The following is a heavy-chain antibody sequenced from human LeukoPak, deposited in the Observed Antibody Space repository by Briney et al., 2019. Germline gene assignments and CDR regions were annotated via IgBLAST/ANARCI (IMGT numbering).Heavy chain of an antibody. CDR3: ATDPYSSGWPRSNRLDY. CDR1: GCTLTELS. J-gene: IGHJ4*02. CDR2: FDPEDGET. Sequence: ASVKVSCKVSGCTLTELSMHWVRQAPGKGLEWMGGFDPEDGETIYAQKFQGRVTMTEDTSTDTAYMELSSLRSEDTAVYYCATDPYSSGWPRSNRLDYWGQGTLVTVSS. V-gene: IGHV1-24*01. D-gene: IGHD6-19*01.